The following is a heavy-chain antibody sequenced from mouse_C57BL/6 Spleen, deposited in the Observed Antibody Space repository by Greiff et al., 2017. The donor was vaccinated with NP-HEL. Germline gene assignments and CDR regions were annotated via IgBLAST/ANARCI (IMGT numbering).Heavy chain of an antibody. CDR2: IAPSDSST. CDR3: ARGITTVVATRYFDV. Sequence: QVQLQQPGAELVKPGASVKLSCKASGYTFTSYWLQWVQQRPGQGLEWIGEIAPSDSSTNYNQKFKGKAPLTVATSSSTAYMQLSSLTAEDSAVDYCARGITTVVATRYFDVWGTGTTVTVSS. V-gene: IGHV1-50*01. J-gene: IGHJ1*03. D-gene: IGHD1-1*01. CDR1: GYTFTSYW.